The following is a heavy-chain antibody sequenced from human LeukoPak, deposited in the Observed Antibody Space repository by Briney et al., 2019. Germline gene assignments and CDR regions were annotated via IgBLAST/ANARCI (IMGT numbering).Heavy chain of an antibody. J-gene: IGHJ6*02. Sequence: PGGSLRLSCAASGFTFSSYAMHWVRQAPGKGLEWVAVISYDGSNKYYADSVKGRFTISRDNSKNTLYLQMNSLRAEDTAVYYCARDHEQWLPPYYYYYGMDVWGQGTTVTVSS. CDR1: GFTFSSYA. CDR2: ISYDGSNK. CDR3: ARDHEQWLPPYYYYYGMDV. V-gene: IGHV3-30-3*01. D-gene: IGHD6-19*01.